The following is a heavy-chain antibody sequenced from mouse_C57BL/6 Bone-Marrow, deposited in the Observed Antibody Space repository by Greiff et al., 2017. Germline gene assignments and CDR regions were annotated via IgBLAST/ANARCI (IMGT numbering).Heavy chain of an antibody. CDR3: ARSYYSNYGFAY. D-gene: IGHD2-5*01. CDR2: LSDGGSYT. J-gene: IGHJ3*01. CDR1: GFTFSSYA. Sequence: DVQLVESGGGLVKPGGSLTLSCAASGFTFSSYAMSWVRQTPEKRLEWVATLSDGGSYTYYPDNVKGRFTISRDTAKNNLYLKMSHLKSEDTAMYYCARSYYSNYGFAYWGQGTLVTVSA. V-gene: IGHV5-4*01.